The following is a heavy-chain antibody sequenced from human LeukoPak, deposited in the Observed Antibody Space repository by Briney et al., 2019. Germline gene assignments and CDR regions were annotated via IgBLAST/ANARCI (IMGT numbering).Heavy chain of an antibody. CDR3: ARVPSGARGYYYYYMDV. V-gene: IGHV1-18*01. Sequence: ASVKVSCKASGGTFSSYAISWVRQAPGQGLEWMGWISAYNGNTNYAQKLQGRVTMTTDTSTSTAYMELRSLRSDDTAVYYCARVPSGARGYYYYYMDVWGKGTTVTVSS. CDR1: GGTFSSYA. CDR2: ISAYNGNT. D-gene: IGHD1-26*01. J-gene: IGHJ6*03.